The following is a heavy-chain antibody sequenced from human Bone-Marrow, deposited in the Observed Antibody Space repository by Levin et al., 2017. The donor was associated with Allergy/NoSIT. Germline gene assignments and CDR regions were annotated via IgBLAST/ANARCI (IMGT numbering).Heavy chain of an antibody. CDR2: ISYDGSNK. Sequence: GGSLRLSCAASGFTFSNYAMHWVRQAPGKGLEWVAVISYDGSNKYYGDSVKGRFTVSRDNSNNTLHLQMNSLRPEDTAVYYCAKGSEYYYGSGSHLDYWGQGTLVTVAS. CDR3: AKGSEYYYGSGSHLDY. J-gene: IGHJ4*02. V-gene: IGHV3-30*18. D-gene: IGHD3-10*01. CDR1: GFTFSNYA.